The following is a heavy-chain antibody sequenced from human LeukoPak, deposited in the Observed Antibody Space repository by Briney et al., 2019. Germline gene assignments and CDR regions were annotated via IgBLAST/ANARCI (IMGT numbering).Heavy chain of an antibody. Sequence: GGSLRLSCAASGFTFSTYGMHWVRQAPGKGLEWMACIRYDGNNKYYADSVKGRFTISRDNSKNMLYLEMKSLRPEDTAVYYCAKNGPDYIWGNYLDYWGQGTLVTVSS. CDR3: AKNGPDYIWGNYLDY. D-gene: IGHD3-16*01. CDR2: IRYDGNNK. CDR1: GFTFSTYG. V-gene: IGHV3-30*02. J-gene: IGHJ4*02.